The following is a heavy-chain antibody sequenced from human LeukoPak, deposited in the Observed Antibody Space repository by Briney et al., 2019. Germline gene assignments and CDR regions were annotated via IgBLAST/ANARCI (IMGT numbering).Heavy chain of an antibody. CDR2: IIPIFGTA. Sequence: SVKVSCKASGGTFSSYAISWVRQAPGQGLEWMGGIIPIFGTANYAQKFQGRVTITADKSTSTAYMELSSLRSEDTAVYYCARGGREYSSSTPFDYWGQGTLVTVSS. J-gene: IGHJ4*02. CDR1: GGTFSSYA. CDR3: ARGGREYSSSTPFDY. D-gene: IGHD6-6*01. V-gene: IGHV1-69*06.